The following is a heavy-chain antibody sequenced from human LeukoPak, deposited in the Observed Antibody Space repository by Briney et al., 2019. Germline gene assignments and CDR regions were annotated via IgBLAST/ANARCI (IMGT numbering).Heavy chain of an antibody. V-gene: IGHV4-59*01. CDR3: ARDIKYYDSSGYYDY. CDR2: IYYSGST. Sequence: SETLSLTCTVSGGAISSYYWSWIRQPPGKGLEWIGYIYYSGSTNYNPSLKSRVTISVDTSKNQFSLKLSSVTAADTAVYCCARDIKYYDSSGYYDYWGQGTLVTVSS. CDR1: GGAISSYY. D-gene: IGHD3-22*01. J-gene: IGHJ4*02.